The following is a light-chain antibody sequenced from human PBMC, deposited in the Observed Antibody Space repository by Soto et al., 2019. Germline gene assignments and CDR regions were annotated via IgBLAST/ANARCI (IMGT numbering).Light chain of an antibody. Sequence: DIVLTQSPGTLSLSPGQRATLSCRASQSISSSFLAWYQQKPAQAPRLLIYAASSRATGLPDRFSGRGSGTDFPLTISRLEPEDFAVYYCQKCSSSPETFGQGTQVDIK. V-gene: IGKV3-20*01. J-gene: IGKJ1*01. CDR3: QKCSSSPET. CDR2: AAS. CDR1: QSISSSF.